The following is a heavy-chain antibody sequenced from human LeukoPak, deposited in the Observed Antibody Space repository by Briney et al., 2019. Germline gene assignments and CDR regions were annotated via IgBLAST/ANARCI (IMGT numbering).Heavy chain of an antibody. CDR2: IYSGGST. D-gene: IGHD4-17*01. V-gene: IGHV3-53*01. Sequence: GGSLRLSCAASGFTVSGNYMSWVRQAPGKGLEWVSVIYSGGSTYYADSVKGRFTISSDNSKNTLYLQMNSLRAEDTAVYYCARGAYGDYGSDYWGQGTLVTVSS. J-gene: IGHJ4*02. CDR1: GFTVSGNY. CDR3: ARGAYGDYGSDY.